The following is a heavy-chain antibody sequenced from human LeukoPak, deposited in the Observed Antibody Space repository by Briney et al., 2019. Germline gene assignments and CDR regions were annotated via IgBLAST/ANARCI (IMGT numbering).Heavy chain of an antibody. CDR1: GGPIIASY. Sequence: SETLSLTCAVFGGPIIASYWSWIRQPPGKGLEWIGYTHYSGTGNYNPSLKSRVTISIGTSKNRFSLRLTSVTAADTAVYYCARVRFYDTTGYSTSYYLDYWGQGALVTVSS. CDR2: THYSGTG. D-gene: IGHD3-22*01. V-gene: IGHV4-59*01. CDR3: ARVRFYDTTGYSTSYYLDY. J-gene: IGHJ4*02.